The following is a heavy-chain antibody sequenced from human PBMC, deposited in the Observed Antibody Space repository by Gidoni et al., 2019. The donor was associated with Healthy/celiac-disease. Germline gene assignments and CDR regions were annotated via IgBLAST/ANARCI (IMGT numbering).Heavy chain of an antibody. CDR3: AHRPIDDFWSGYPGYFDY. D-gene: IGHD3-3*01. Sequence: QITLKESGPTLVKPTQNLTLTCTFSGFSLSTRGVGVGWIRQPPGKALEWLALIYWDDDKRYSPSLKSRLTITKDTSKNQVVLTMTNMDPVDTATYYCAHRPIDDFWSGYPGYFDYWGQGTLVTVSS. V-gene: IGHV2-5*02. CDR2: IYWDDDK. J-gene: IGHJ4*02. CDR1: GFSLSTRGVG.